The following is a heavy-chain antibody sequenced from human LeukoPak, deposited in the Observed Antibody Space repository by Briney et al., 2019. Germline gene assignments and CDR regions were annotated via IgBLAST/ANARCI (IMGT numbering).Heavy chain of an antibody. J-gene: IGHJ4*02. CDR3: ARDRSVVAVGAYFDY. Sequence: GASVKVSCKASGYTFTDYYMHWVRQAPGQGLEWMGWISPNSGATNYLQKFQGRVTMTRDTSISTAYMELSRLRSDDTAVYYCARDRSVVAVGAYFDYWGQGTLVTVSS. CDR1: GYTFTDYY. D-gene: IGHD1-26*01. CDR2: ISPNSGAT. V-gene: IGHV1-2*02.